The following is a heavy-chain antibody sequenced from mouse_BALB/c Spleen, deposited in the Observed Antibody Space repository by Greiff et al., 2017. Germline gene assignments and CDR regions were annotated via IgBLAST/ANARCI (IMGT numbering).Heavy chain of an antibody. J-gene: IGHJ2*01. CDR3: ARGYDGYYGGYYFDY. CDR2: ISSGGST. D-gene: IGHD2-3*01. V-gene: IGHV5-6-5*01. Sequence: EVKVEESGGGLVKPGGSLKLSCAASGFTFSSYAMSWVRQTPEKRLEWVASISSGGSTYYPDSVKGRFTISRDNARNILYLQMSSLRSEDTAMYYCARGYDGYYGGYYFDYWGQGTTLTVSS. CDR1: GFTFSSYA.